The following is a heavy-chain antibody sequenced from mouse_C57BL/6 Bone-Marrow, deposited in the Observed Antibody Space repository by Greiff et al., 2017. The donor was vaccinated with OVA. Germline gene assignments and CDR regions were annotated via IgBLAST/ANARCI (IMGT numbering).Heavy chain of an antibody. CDR2: IDTANGNT. D-gene: IGHD2-5*01. Sequence: EVQLQQSVAELVRPGASVKLSCTASGFNIKNTYMHWVKQRPEQGLEWIGRIDTANGNTKYAPKFQGKATITADTSSNTAYLQLSSLTSEDTAIYYCARGSYYSNYVFDYWGQGTTLTVSS. J-gene: IGHJ2*01. CDR1: GFNIKNTY. V-gene: IGHV14-3*01. CDR3: ARGSYYSNYVFDY.